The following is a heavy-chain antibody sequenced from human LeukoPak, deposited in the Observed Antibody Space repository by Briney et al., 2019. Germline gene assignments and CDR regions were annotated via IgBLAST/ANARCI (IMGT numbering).Heavy chain of an antibody. CDR3: ARSYCSSTSCYDPGPFDAFDI. CDR2: ISSSGSSR. V-gene: IGHV3-11*01. J-gene: IGHJ3*02. CDR1: GFTFSDYY. D-gene: IGHD2-2*01. Sequence: GGSLRLSCAASGFTFSDYYMSWIREAPGKGLEWVSYISSSGSSRFYADSVKGRFTISRDNPKTSMYLQMNSLRAEDTAVYYCARSYCSSTSCYDPGPFDAFDIWGQGTMVTVSS.